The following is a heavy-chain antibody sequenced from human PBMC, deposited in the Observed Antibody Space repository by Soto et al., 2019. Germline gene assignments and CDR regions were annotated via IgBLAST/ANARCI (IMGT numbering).Heavy chain of an antibody. CDR1: GDSVSSNSAA. D-gene: IGHD3-3*01. V-gene: IGHV6-1*01. CDR2: TYYRSKWYN. CDR3: ASPGDYDSWSGYTGMDV. Sequence: PSQTLSLTCAISGDSVSSNSAAWNWIRQSPSRGLEWLGGTYYRSKWYNDYAVSVKSRITINSDTSKNQFSLQLNSVTPEDTAVYYCASPGDYDSWSGYTGMDVWGQGTTVTVSS. J-gene: IGHJ6*02.